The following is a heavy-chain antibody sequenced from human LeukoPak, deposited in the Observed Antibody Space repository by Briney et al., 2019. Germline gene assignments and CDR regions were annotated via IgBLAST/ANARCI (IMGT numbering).Heavy chain of an antibody. J-gene: IGHJ4*02. CDR1: GGPISDFY. V-gene: IGHV4-59*01. CDR3: ARDRFYDNSGFRRLDF. CDR2: TYFRGTT. Sequence: PSETLSLTCNVSGGPISDFYWSWIRQPPGKGPEWIGYTYFRGTTNYNPSFKSRVTISVDTSKNQFSLRLSSVTAADTAVYYCARDRFYDNSGFRRLDFWGQGDVGTVSS. D-gene: IGHD3-22*01.